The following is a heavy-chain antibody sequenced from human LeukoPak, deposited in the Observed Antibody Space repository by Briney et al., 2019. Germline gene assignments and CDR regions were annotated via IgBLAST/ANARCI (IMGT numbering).Heavy chain of an antibody. D-gene: IGHD6-13*01. CDR3: ARDLEAANTYYFDY. J-gene: IGHJ4*02. V-gene: IGHV3-21*01. CDR2: ISYSGSNT. Sequence: GGSLRLSCAASGFSFSTYTMNWVRQAPGQGLEWVSSISYSGSNTHYADSVKGRFTISRDNAKNSLFLQMNSLRADDAAVYYCARDLEAANTYYFDYWGQGTMVTVSS. CDR1: GFSFSTYT.